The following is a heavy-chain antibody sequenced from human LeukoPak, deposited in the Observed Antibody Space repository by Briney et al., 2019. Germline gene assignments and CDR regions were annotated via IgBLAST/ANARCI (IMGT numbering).Heavy chain of an antibody. V-gene: IGHV4-31*03. J-gene: IGHJ6*02. D-gene: IGHD4-23*01. CDR3: ARGWTTVVHHYYGMDV. CDR2: IYCSGST. Sequence: SETLSLTCTVSGGSISSGGYSWSWIRQHPGKGLEWIGYIYCSGSTYYNPSLKSRVTISVDTSKNQFSLKLSSVTAADTAVYYCARGWTTVVHHYYGMDVWGQGTTVTVSS. CDR1: GGSISSGGYS.